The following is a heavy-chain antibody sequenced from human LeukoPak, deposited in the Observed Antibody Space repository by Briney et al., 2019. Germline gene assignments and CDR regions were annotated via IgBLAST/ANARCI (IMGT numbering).Heavy chain of an antibody. CDR3: AKEYGYDYNYFYSMDV. CDR2: IRYDGSNK. D-gene: IGHD1-1*01. V-gene: IGHV3-30*02. CDR1: GFPFSSYG. Sequence: GGALRTLWGTSGFPFSSYGIHWVRQAPGKGLEWVAFIRYDGSNKYHADSVKGRFTISRDNSKNTVYLQMNSLRAEDTAVYFCAKEYGYDYNYFYSMDVWGKGTTVTISS. J-gene: IGHJ6*03.